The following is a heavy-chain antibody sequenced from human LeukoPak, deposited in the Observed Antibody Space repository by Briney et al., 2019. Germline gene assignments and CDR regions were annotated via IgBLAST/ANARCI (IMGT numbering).Heavy chain of an antibody. Sequence: PSETLSLTCTVSGGSISSYYWSWIRQPPGKGLERIGYIYYSGSTNYNPSLKSRVTISVDTSKNQFSLKLSSVTAADTAVYYCASSSSWYGENWFDPWGQGTLVTVSS. CDR2: IYYSGST. D-gene: IGHD6-13*01. J-gene: IGHJ5*02. V-gene: IGHV4-59*08. CDR3: ASSSSWYGENWFDP. CDR1: GGSISSYY.